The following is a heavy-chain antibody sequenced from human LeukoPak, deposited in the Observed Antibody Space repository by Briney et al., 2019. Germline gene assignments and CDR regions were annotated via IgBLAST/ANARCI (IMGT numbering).Heavy chain of an antibody. CDR2: IDHSGRT. D-gene: IGHD2-8*01. J-gene: IGHJ4*02. V-gene: IGHV4-34*01. CDR3: ARKSILISGRKPYDF. CDR1: GGSFNGYY. Sequence: PSETLSLTCAVYGGSFNGYYWSWIRQVPGKGPEWIGEIDHSGRTNANSSLRSRVTLSIDMSKNQFSLRLSSVTAADTAVYYCARKSILISGRKPYDFWDQGALVTVSS.